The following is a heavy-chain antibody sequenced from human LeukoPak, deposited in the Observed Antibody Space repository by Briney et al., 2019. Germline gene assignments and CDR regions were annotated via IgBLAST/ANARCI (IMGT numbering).Heavy chain of an antibody. V-gene: IGHV3-11*06. CDR1: GFTFSDYY. CDR2: ISSSSSYT. Sequence: GGSLRLSCAASGFTFSDYYMSWIRQAPGKGLEWVSYISSSSSYTNYADSVKGRFTISRDNAKNSLYLQMNSLRAEDTAVYYCAKTRPLDSSSWSHGDYWGQGTLVTVSS. D-gene: IGHD6-13*01. CDR3: AKTRPLDSSSWSHGDY. J-gene: IGHJ4*02.